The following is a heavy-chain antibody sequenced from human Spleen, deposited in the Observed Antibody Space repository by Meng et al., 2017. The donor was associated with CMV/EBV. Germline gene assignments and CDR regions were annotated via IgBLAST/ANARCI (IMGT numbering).Heavy chain of an antibody. CDR1: GGSISSSSHY. J-gene: IGHJ5*02. V-gene: IGHV4-39*07. CDR2: IYYSGST. CDR3: ARDEGVVEVPVANGGFDP. Sequence: SETLSLTCSVSGGSISSSSHYWGWIRQPPGKGLEWIGSIYYSGSTYYNPSLKSRVTISVDTSKNQFSLELSSVTAADTAVYYCARDEGVVEVPVANGGFDPWGQGTLVTVPQ. D-gene: IGHD2-2*01.